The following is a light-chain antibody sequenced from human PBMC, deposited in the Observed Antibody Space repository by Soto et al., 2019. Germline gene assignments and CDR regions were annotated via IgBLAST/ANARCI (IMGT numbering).Light chain of an antibody. J-gene: IGKJ5*01. CDR2: VAS. Sequence: DIQMTQSPSTLSASVGDRVTITCRASQSITRYLNWYQQKPGKAPNLLINVASTLPSGVPSRFSASGSGTEFTLTISSLQPEDFATYYRQQSDNTPITFGQGTRLEIK. V-gene: IGKV1-39*01. CDR3: QQSDNTPIT. CDR1: QSITRY.